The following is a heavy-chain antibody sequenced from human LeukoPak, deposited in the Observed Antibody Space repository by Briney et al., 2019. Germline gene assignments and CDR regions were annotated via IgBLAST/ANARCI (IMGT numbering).Heavy chain of an antibody. D-gene: IGHD6-6*01. V-gene: IGHV4-38-2*02. Sequence: SETLSLTCTLSGYSISSGYYWGWIRQPPGKGLEWIGSIYHSGSTYYNPSLKSRVTISVDTSKNQFSLKLSSVTAADTAVYYCARIAARPGWFDPWGQGTLVTVSS. CDR3: ARIAARPGWFDP. CDR1: GYSISSGYY. CDR2: IYHSGST. J-gene: IGHJ5*02.